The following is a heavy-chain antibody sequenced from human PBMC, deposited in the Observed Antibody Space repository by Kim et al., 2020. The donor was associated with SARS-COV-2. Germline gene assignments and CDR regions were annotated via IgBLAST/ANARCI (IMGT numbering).Heavy chain of an antibody. J-gene: IGHJ5*02. D-gene: IGHD6-13*01. Sequence: AETVQGEFSISRDNANRSLYVQMNSLRAEDTAVYYCARVSSGGSSWYWFDAWGQGTLVTVSS. CDR3: ARVSSGGSSWYWFDA. V-gene: IGHV3-11*05.